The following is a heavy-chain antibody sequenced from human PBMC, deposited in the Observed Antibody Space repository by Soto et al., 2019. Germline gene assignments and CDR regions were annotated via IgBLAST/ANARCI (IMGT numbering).Heavy chain of an antibody. V-gene: IGHV3-30*18. CDR3: AKDRSGWELLLDY. D-gene: IGHD1-26*01. CDR2: ISYDGSYK. Sequence: QVQLVESGGGVVQPGRSQRLSCAASGFTFSSYGMHWVRQAPGKGLEWVAVISYDGSYKYYADSVKGRFTISRDNSKNTLYLQMNSLRAEDTAVYYCAKDRSGWELLLDYWGQGTLVTVSS. J-gene: IGHJ4*02. CDR1: GFTFSSYG.